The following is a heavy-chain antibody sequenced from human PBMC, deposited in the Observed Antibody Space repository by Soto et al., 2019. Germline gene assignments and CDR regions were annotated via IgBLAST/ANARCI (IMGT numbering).Heavy chain of an antibody. J-gene: IGHJ4*02. V-gene: IGHV3-23*01. D-gene: IGHD3-22*01. CDR3: AQHTPYYYDSSGYLLFDY. CDR2: ISGSGGST. CDR1: GFTFSSYA. Sequence: GGSLRLSCAASGFTFSSYAMSWVRQAPGKGLEWVSAISGSGGSTYYADSVKGRFTISRDNSKNTLYLQMNSLRAEDTAVYYCAQHTPYYYDSSGYLLFDYWGQGPMVTVSS.